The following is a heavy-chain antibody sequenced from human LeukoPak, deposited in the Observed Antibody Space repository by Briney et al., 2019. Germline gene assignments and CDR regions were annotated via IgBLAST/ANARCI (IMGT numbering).Heavy chain of an antibody. CDR2: INHSGST. CDR1: GGSFSGYY. J-gene: IGHJ4*02. D-gene: IGHD3-3*01. V-gene: IGHV4-34*01. CDR3: ARLGSIKVGFWSGYYNPLTFDY. Sequence: SETLSLTCAVYGGSFSGYYWSWIRQPPGKGLEWIGEINHSGSTNYNPSLKSRVTISVDTSKNQFSLKLSSVTAADTAVYYCARLGSIKVGFWSGYYNPLTFDYWGQGTLVTVSS.